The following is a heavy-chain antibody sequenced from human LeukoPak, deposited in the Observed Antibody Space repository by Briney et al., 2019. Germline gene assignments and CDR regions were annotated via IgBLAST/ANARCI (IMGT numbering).Heavy chain of an antibody. J-gene: IGHJ3*02. V-gene: IGHV4-34*01. D-gene: IGHD3-3*01. CDR1: GGSYRGYY. CDR2: IHYSGSN. CDR3: ARGAEYITIFGVDPKGHDAFDI. Sequence: PSETLSLTCVFCGGSYRGYYSRWIRQPPAKELEGIGEIHYSGSNNYNPSHKSRVTISVVTSKNQFSLKLSSVTTADTAVYYCARGAEYITIFGVDPKGHDAFDIWGQGTMVTVSS.